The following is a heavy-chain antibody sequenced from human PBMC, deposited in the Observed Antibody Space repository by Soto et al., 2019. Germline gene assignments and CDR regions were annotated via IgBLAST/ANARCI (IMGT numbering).Heavy chain of an antibody. CDR2: TYYRSKWYN. V-gene: IGHV6-1*01. D-gene: IGHD1-26*01. Sequence: KQSQTLSLTCAISGDSVSSNSAAYNWIRQSPSRGLEWLPRTYYRSKWYNDYAVSVKSRITINPDTSKKQFSRQLNSVTPEDTAVYYCARDRGANIGATRAFDYWGQGTLVTVSS. J-gene: IGHJ4*02. CDR1: GDSVSSNSAA. CDR3: ARDRGANIGATRAFDY.